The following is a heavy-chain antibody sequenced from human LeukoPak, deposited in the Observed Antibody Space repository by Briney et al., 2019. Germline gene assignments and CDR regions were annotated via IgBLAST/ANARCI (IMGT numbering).Heavy chain of an antibody. J-gene: IGHJ6*02. CDR3: ARGVSRDIVATRPHYYYYGMDV. V-gene: IGHV1-69*13. D-gene: IGHD5-12*01. Sequence: SVNVSFKASGGTFSSYAISWVRQAPGQGLEWMGGIIPIFGTANYAQKFQGRVTITADESTSTAYMELSSLRSEDTAVYYCARGVSRDIVATRPHYYYYGMDVWGQGTTVTVSS. CDR2: IIPIFGTA. CDR1: GGTFSSYA.